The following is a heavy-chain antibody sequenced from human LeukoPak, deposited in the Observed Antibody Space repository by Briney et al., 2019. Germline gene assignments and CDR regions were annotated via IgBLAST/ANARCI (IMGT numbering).Heavy chain of an antibody. V-gene: IGHV3-53*04. CDR2: IYSGGST. J-gene: IGHJ6*02. Sequence: GGSLRLSCAASGFTFSSYSMNWVRQAPGKGLEWVSVIYSGGSTYYADSVKGRFTISRHNSKNTLYLQMNSLRAEDTAVYYCARDRITMVRGSLYYYYGMDVWGQGTTVTVSS. CDR1: GFTFSSYS. CDR3: ARDRITMVRGSLYYYYGMDV. D-gene: IGHD3-10*01.